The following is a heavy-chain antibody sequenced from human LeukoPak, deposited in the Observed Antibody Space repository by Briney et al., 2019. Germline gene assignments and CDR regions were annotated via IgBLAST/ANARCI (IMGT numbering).Heavy chain of an antibody. Sequence: ASVKVSCKASGYTFTSYGINWVRQATGQGLEWMGWMNPNSGNTGYAQKFQGRVTMTRNTSISTAYMELSSLRSEDTAVYYCARGVRGYYDSSGYYFNDAFDIWGQGTMVTVSS. D-gene: IGHD3-22*01. CDR1: GYTFTSYG. V-gene: IGHV1-8*02. CDR3: ARGVRGYYDSSGYYFNDAFDI. CDR2: MNPNSGNT. J-gene: IGHJ3*02.